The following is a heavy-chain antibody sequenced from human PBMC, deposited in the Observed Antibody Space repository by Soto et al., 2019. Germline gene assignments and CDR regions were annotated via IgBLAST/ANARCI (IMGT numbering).Heavy chain of an antibody. V-gene: IGHV3-9*01. D-gene: IGHD6-19*01. CDR1: GFTFDDYA. CDR2: ISWNRGSI. CDR3: AKDRGAVAGFRATLDY. J-gene: IGHJ4*02. Sequence: EVQLVESGGGLVQPGRSLRLSCAASGFTFDDYAMHWVRQAPGKGLEWVSGISWNRGSIGYADSVKGRFTISRDNAKNSLYLQMNSLRAEDTALYYCAKDRGAVAGFRATLDYWGQGTLVTVSS.